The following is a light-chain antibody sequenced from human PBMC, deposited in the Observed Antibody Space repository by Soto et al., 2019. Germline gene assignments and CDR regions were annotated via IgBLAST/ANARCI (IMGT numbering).Light chain of an antibody. CDR1: GSDVGSQNL. V-gene: IGLV2-14*02. CDR3: SSYTSSSTLYV. CDR2: EVN. Sequence: QSVLTQPASVSGSPGQSITISCTGTGSDVGSQNLVSWYQQHPGKAPKLMIYEVNNRPSGVSNRFSGSKSGNTASLTISGLQAEDEADYYCSSYTSSSTLYVFGTGTKVTVL. J-gene: IGLJ1*01.